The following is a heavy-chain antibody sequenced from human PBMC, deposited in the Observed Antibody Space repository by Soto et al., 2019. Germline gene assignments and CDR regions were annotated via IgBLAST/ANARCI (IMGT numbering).Heavy chain of an antibody. CDR1: GGTFSSYA. V-gene: IGHV1-69*13. Sequence: SVKVSCKASGGTFSSYAISWVRQAPGQGLEWMGGIIPIFGTANYAQKFQGRVTITADESTSTAYMELSSPRSEDTAVYYCASTYYDILTGYYPYYFDYWGQGTLVTVSS. CDR3: ASTYYDILTGYYPYYFDY. D-gene: IGHD3-9*01. CDR2: IIPIFGTA. J-gene: IGHJ4*02.